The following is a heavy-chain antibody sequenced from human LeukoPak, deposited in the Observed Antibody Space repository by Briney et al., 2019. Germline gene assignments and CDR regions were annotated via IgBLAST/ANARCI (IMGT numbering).Heavy chain of an antibody. CDR2: INHSGST. V-gene: IGHV4-38-2*02. J-gene: IGHJ6*03. CDR3: ARSSSWSDYYYYYMDV. D-gene: IGHD6-13*01. CDR1: GYSISSGYY. Sequence: KTSETLSLTCTVSGYSISSGYYWGWIRQPPGKGLEWIGEINHSGSTNYNPSLKSRVAISVDTSKNQFSLKLSSVTAADTAVYYCARSSSWSDYYYYYMDVWGKGTTVTVSS.